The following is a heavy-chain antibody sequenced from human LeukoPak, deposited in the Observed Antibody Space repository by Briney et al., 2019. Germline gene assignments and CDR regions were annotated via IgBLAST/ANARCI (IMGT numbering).Heavy chain of an antibody. D-gene: IGHD5-18*01. J-gene: IGHJ4*02. CDR3: GKTTVGYSSGEKPAWPVDY. Sequence: PGGSLRLSCEASGFTFGSHAMYWVRQAPGKGLEWVAGIFGSGGSPHYAASVKGRFTISRDNSRNTVYLQIISLKAEDTAVYYCGKTTVGYSSGEKPAWPVDYWGQGTLVTVSS. CDR2: IFGSGGSP. CDR1: GFTFGSHA. V-gene: IGHV3-23*01.